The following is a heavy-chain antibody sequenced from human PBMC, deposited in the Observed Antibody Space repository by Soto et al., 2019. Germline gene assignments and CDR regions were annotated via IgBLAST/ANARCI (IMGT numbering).Heavy chain of an antibody. Sequence: SETLSLTCGVSCYSISSAYYWGWIRQTPGKGLEWIGSVYYTGSTYYNPSLKNRVTISVDTSKNHFSLKLTSVTSADTALYYCARGRGLWGLLSQFDNWGQGPQLTVSS. CDR3: ARGRGLWGLLSQFDN. CDR1: CYSISSAYY. CDR2: VYYTGST. D-gene: IGHD2-21*02. V-gene: IGHV4-38-2*01. J-gene: IGHJ4*02.